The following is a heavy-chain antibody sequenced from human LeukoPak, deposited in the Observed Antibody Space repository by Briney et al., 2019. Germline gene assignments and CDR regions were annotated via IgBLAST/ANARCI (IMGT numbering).Heavy chain of an antibody. V-gene: IGHV3-20*04. Sequence: PGGSLRLSCAASGFTFDDYGMSWVRQAPGKGLEWVSGINWDGGSTGYADSVKGRFTISRDNAKNSLYLQMNSLRAEDTALYYCARGGNRTHSINSGTKTHYYYYMDVWGKGTTVTVSS. CDR3: ARGGNRTHSINSGTKTHYYYYMDV. CDR1: GFTFDDYG. CDR2: INWDGGST. D-gene: IGHD3-10*01. J-gene: IGHJ6*03.